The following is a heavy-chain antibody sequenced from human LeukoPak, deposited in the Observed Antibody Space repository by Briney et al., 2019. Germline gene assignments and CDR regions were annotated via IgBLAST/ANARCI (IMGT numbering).Heavy chain of an antibody. V-gene: IGHV1-2*02. D-gene: IGHD3-3*01. CDR1: GYTFTGYY. CDR2: INPNSGGT. J-gene: IGHJ4*02. Sequence: ASVTVSCKASGYTFTGYYMHWVRQAPGQGLEWMGWINPNSGGTNYAQKFQGRVTITRDTSISTAYMELSRLRSDDTAVYYCARPHVYYDFWSGSYPLDYWGQGTLVTVSS. CDR3: ARPHVYYDFWSGSYPLDY.